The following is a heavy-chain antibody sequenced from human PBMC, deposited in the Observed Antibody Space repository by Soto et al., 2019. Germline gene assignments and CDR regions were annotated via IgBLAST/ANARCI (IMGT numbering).Heavy chain of an antibody. D-gene: IGHD2-15*01. CDR1: GGPISSGGYY. J-gene: IGHJ6*03. V-gene: IGHV4-31*03. CDR3: AWGNCSGGSCYSHYYYYMDV. CDR2: IYYSGST. Sequence: QVQLQESGPGLVKPSQTLSLTCTVSGGPISSGGYYWSWIRQHPGKGLEWIGYIYYSGSTYYNPSLKSRVTISVDTYKNQFSLKLSSVTAADTAVYYCAWGNCSGGSCYSHYYYYMDVWGKGTTVTVSS.